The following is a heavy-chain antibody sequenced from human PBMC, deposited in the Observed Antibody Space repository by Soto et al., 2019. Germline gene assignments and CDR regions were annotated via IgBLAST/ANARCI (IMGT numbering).Heavy chain of an antibody. D-gene: IGHD3-16*02. CDR2: IYYSGST. CDR3: ARSGEIMITFGGVIVIPPHFDY. V-gene: IGHV4-59*01. J-gene: IGHJ4*02. CDR1: GGSISSYY. Sequence: SETLSLTCTVSGGSISSYYWSWIRQPPGKGLEWIGYIYYSGSTNYNPSLKSRVTISVDTSKNHFSLKLSSVTAADTAVYYCARSGEIMITFGGVIVIPPHFDYWGQGTLVTVSS.